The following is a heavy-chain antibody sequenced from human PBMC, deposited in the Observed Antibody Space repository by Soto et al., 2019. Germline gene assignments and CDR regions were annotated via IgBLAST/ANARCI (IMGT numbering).Heavy chain of an antibody. V-gene: IGHV4-59*01. CDR1: GRSISSYY. CDR2: IYYSGST. J-gene: IGHJ4*02. CDR3: ARDQYCEY. Sequence: QVQLQESGPGLVKPSETLSLTCTVSGRSISSYYWSWIQQPTGKGLEWIGYIYYSGSTNYNPSLKSRVTISVDTSMNQFSLRLNAVPAVDTAVYYCARDQYCEYWGQGTLVAVSS.